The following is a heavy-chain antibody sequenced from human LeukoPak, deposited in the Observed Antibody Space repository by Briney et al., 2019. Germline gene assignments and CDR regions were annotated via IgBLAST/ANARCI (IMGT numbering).Heavy chain of an antibody. CDR3: ARQSPPSNYMRHEQYCGGDCYDY. Sequence: SETLSLTCTVSGGSISSRSYYWGWIRQPPGKGLEWIGSIYYSGSTYYNPSLQSRVTISVDTSKNQFSLKLNSVTAADTAVYYCARQSPPSNYMRHEQYCGGDCYDYWGQGTLVTVSS. J-gene: IGHJ4*02. D-gene: IGHD2-21*01. CDR2: IYYSGST. CDR1: GGSISSRSYY. V-gene: IGHV4-39*01.